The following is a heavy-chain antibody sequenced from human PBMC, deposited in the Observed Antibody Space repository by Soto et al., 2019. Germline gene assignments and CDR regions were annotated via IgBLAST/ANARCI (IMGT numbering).Heavy chain of an antibody. V-gene: IGHV4-59*01. J-gene: IGHJ6*03. CDR1: GGSISSYY. CDR3: ARGGFWSGRHYYYYYYMAV. D-gene: IGHD3-3*01. Sequence: PSETLSLTCTVSGGSISSYYWSWIRQPPGKGLEWIGYIYYSGSTNYNPSLKSRVTISVDTSKNQFSLRLSSVTAADTAVYYCARGGFWSGRHYYYYYYMAVWGKGTTVTVSS. CDR2: IYYSGST.